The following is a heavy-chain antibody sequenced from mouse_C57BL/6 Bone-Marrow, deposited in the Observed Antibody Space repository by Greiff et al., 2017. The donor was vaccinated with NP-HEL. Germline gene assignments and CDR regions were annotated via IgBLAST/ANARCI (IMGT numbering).Heavy chain of an antibody. Sequence: EVKLVESGGGLVKPGGSLKLSCAASGFTFSSYAMSWVRQTPEKRLEWVATISAGGSYTYYPDNVKGRFTISRDNAKNNLYLQMSQLKSEDTAMYYGARDRGAAWFAYWGQGTLVTVSA. J-gene: IGHJ3*01. CDR2: ISAGGSYT. CDR3: ARDRGAAWFAY. D-gene: IGHD3-1*01. V-gene: IGHV5-4*01. CDR1: GFTFSSYA.